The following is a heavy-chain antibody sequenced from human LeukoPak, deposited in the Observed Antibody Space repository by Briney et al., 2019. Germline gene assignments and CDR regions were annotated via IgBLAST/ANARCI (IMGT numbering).Heavy chain of an antibody. J-gene: IGHJ4*02. CDR2: INHSGST. D-gene: IGHD7-27*01. CDR1: GGSFSGDY. V-gene: IGHV4-34*01. Sequence: SETLSLTCAVYGGSFSGDYWSWIRQPPGKGLEWIGEINHSGSTNYNPSLKSRVTISVDTSKNQFSLRLSSVTAADTAVYYCARGHGDRPYYFDYWGQGTLVTVSS. CDR3: ARGHGDRPYYFDY.